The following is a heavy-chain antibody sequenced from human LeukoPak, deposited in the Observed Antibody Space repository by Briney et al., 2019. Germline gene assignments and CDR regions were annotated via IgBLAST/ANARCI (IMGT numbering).Heavy chain of an antibody. CDR3: AREPEGITIFGVVNQA. V-gene: IGHV1-2*02. J-gene: IGHJ4*02. D-gene: IGHD3-3*01. CDR1: GYTFTGYY. CDR2: INPNNGDT. Sequence: ASVKVSCKASGYTFTGYYMHWVRQAPGQGLEWMGWINPNNGDTKYAQKFQGRVTMTRDTSISTAYMELSRLRSDDTALYYRAREPEGITIFGVVNQAWGQGTLVTVSS.